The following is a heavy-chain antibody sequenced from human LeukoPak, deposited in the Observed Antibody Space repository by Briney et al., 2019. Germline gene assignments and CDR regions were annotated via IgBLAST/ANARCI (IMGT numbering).Heavy chain of an antibody. J-gene: IGHJ4*02. CDR2: INPNSGGT. Sequence: ASVKVSCKASGYTFTSHYMHWVRQAPGQGLEWMGWINPNSGGTNYAQKFQGRVTMTRDTSISTAYMELSRLRSDDTAVYYCARESSYCSGGSCYSGTNYFDYWGQGTLVTVSS. V-gene: IGHV1-2*02. CDR3: ARESSYCSGGSCYSGTNYFDY. CDR1: GYTFTSHY. D-gene: IGHD2-15*01.